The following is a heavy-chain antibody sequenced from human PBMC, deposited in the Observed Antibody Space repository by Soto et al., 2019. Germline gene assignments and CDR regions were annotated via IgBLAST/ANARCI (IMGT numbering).Heavy chain of an antibody. CDR1: GLTFSDYY. J-gene: IGHJ6*02. CDR2: ITSGGSYT. V-gene: IGHV3-11*05. Sequence: GGSLKLYCGASGLTFSDYYLSWIRQAPGKGLEWVSYITSGGSYTKYADSVQGRFTISRDNAKNSLYLQMNSLRAEDTAVYYCARELDGIDVWGQGTTVTVSS. CDR3: ARELDGIDV.